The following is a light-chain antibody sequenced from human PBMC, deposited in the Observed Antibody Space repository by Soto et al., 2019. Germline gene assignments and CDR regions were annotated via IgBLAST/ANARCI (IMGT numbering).Light chain of an antibody. CDR2: EGS. CDR3: SSYAGSLTWV. V-gene: IGLV2-23*01. CDR1: GSDVGSFDL. J-gene: IGLJ3*02. Sequence: QSALTQPASVSGSPEQSITISCTGPGSDVGSFDLVSWYQQHPGKAPKLIIFEGSKRPSGVSDRFSGSKSDNRDSLTISGLQAEDEADYYCSSYAGSLTWVFGGGTKLTVL.